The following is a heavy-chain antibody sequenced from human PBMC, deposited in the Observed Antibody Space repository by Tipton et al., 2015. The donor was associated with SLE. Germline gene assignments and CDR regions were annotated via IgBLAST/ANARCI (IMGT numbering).Heavy chain of an antibody. CDR3: ARGTPFMEWERNYFDP. J-gene: IGHJ5*02. Sequence: TLSLTCTVSGGSISESTYSWDWIRQAPGKGLEWIGSMYFSGSTYYNPFLRSRVTISADTSKNQFSLKMNSVTAADTAMYYCARGTPFMEWERNYFDPWGQGTLVTVSS. CDR2: MYFSGST. D-gene: IGHD3-3*01. V-gene: IGHV4-39*07. CDR1: GGSISESTYS.